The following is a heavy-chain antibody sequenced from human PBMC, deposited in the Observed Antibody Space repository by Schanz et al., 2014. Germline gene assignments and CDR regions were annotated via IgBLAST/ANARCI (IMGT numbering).Heavy chain of an antibody. CDR3: AKDGPGGSGSYSADGGMDV. Sequence: EVQLLESGGGLVPPGGSLRLSCLASGFAFSSYGMNWLRQAPGKGLEWVSVIGVDGTTTYYADSVKGRFTISRDNSKSTLYLQMNSLRAEDTAVYYCAKDGPGGSGSYSADGGMDVWGQGTTVTVSS. CDR2: IGVDGTTT. D-gene: IGHD3-10*01. V-gene: IGHV3-23*01. CDR1: GFAFSSYG. J-gene: IGHJ6*02.